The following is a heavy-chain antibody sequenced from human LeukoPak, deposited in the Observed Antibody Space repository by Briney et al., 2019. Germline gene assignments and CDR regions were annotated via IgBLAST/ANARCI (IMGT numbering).Heavy chain of an antibody. CDR2: INHSGST. D-gene: IGHD3-10*01. V-gene: IGHV4-34*01. Sequence: SETLSLTCAVYGGSFSGYYWSWIRQPPGKGLEWIGEINHSGSTNYNPSLKSRVTISVDTSKNQFSPKLSSVTAADTAVYYCARGLLTYYYGSGSYYNGKNNWFDPWGQGTLVTVSS. CDR1: GGSFSGYY. J-gene: IGHJ5*02. CDR3: ARGLLTYYYGSGSYYNGKNNWFDP.